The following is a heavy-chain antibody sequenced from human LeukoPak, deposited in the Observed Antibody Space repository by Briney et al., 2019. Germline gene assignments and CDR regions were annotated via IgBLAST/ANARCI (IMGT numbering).Heavy chain of an antibody. D-gene: IGHD3-16*01. CDR3: ARDARGGTYGLE. CDR2: RNQDGSET. V-gene: IGHV3-7*01. Sequence: GGSLRLSCVASGFTFTNSSMKWVRQAPGKRLEWVASRNQDGSETFFEDSVRGRFTISRDNAKKSLHLQMNSLRVEDTGVYYCARDARGGTYGLEWGQGTLVTVSS. CDR1: GFTFTNSS. J-gene: IGHJ4*02.